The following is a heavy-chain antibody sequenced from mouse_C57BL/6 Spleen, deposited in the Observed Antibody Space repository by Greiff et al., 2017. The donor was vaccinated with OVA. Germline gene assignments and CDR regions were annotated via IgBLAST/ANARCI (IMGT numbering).Heavy chain of an antibody. CDR1: GYTFTDYE. CDR3: TRYGHYYAMDY. J-gene: IGHJ4*01. D-gene: IGHD1-1*02. Sequence: QVQLQQSGAELVRPGASVTLSCKASGYTFTDYEMHWVKQTPVHGLEWIGAIDPDTGGTAYNQKCKGKAILTADKSSSTAYMERRSLTSEDSAVYYCTRYGHYYAMDYWGQGTSVTVSS. CDR2: IDPDTGGT. V-gene: IGHV1-15*01.